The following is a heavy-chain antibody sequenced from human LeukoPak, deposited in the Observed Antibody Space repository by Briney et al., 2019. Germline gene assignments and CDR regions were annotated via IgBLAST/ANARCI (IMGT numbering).Heavy chain of an antibody. D-gene: IGHD3-22*01. V-gene: IGHV3-7*05. CDR3: ARGATPPGIYDSSGYLKPPGYFDL. CDR1: GFTFNNYW. Sequence: GGSLRLSCAASGFTFNNYWMSWVRQAPGQGLEWVANIKQDGSEKYYVDSVKGRFTISRDNAKNSVYLHMDSLRAEDTAVYYCARGATPPGIYDSSGYLKPPGYFDLWGRGTLVTVSS. J-gene: IGHJ2*01. CDR2: IKQDGSEK.